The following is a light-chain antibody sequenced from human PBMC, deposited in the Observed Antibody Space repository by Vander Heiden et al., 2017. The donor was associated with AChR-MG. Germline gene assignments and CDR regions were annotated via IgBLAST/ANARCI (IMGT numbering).Light chain of an antibody. V-gene: IGKV1-27*01. Sequence: DIQMTQSLSSLSASVGDRVTITCRASQGISNYLAWYQQKPGQVPKLLIYGASTLQSGVPSRFSGSGSGTDFTLTISSLQPEDVATYYCQKYNSAPPWTFGQGTKVEIK. CDR2: GAS. CDR1: QGISNY. J-gene: IGKJ1*01. CDR3: QKYNSAPPWT.